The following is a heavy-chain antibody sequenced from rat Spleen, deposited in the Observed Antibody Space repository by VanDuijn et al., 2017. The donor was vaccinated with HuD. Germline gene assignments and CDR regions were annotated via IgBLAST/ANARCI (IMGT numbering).Heavy chain of an antibody. J-gene: IGHJ2*01. V-gene: IGHV5-29*01. Sequence: EVQLVESDGGLVQPGRSLKLSCAASGFTFSDYYMAWVRQAPTKGLEWVATISYDGSSTYYRDSVKGRFTISRDNAKSTLYLQMDSLRSEDTATYYCARKRYYFDYWGQGVMVTVSS. CDR3: ARKRYYFDY. CDR1: GFTFSDYY. CDR2: ISYDGSST.